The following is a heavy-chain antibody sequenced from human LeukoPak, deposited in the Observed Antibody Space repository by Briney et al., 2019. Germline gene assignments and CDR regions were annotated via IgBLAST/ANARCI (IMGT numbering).Heavy chain of an antibody. CDR2: ISAYNGNT. CDR3: AREPAIVGATYFDY. Sequence: GASVKVSCKASGYTFTSYGISWVRQAPGQGLEWMGWISAYNGNTNYAQKLQGRVTMTTDTSTSAAYTELRSLRSDDTAVYYCAREPAIVGATYFDYWGQGTLVTVSS. V-gene: IGHV1-18*01. CDR1: GYTFTSYG. J-gene: IGHJ4*02. D-gene: IGHD1-26*01.